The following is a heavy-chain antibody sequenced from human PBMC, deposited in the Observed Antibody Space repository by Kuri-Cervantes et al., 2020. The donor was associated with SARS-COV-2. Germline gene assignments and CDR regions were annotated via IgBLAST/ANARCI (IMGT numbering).Heavy chain of an antibody. CDR1: GGSISSGSYY. V-gene: IGHV4-61*02. CDR2: LYTSEST. J-gene: IGHJ6*02. D-gene: IGHD2-15*01. CDR3: ARAGLPGWYYYYGMDV. Sequence: LRLSWTLSGGSISSGSYYWTWIRQPAGKGLEWIGRLYTSESTNYNPSRKSRVTITADTSKNQFSLSLSSVTAADKAVYYCARAGLPGWYYYYGMDVWGQGTTVTVSS.